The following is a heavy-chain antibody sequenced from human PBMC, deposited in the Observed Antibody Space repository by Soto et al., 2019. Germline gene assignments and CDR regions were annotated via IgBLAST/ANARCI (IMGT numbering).Heavy chain of an antibody. CDR1: RFIFSNNIFL. CDR3: ARGLDTAKVGY. V-gene: IGHV3-74*01. CDR2: IHCDGSGT. Sequence: GGSLRLSCAASRFIFSNNIFLMKWVRQAPGKGLVWGSDIHCDGSGTTYAASVKGRFTMSRDISKNMLYLQMNSLRAEDTAVYYCARGLDTAKVGYWGQGNLVTVS. J-gene: IGHJ4*02. D-gene: IGHD5-18*01.